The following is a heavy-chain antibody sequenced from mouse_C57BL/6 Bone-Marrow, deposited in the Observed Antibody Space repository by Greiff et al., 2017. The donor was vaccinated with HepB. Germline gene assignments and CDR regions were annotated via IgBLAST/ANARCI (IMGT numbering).Heavy chain of an antibody. V-gene: IGHV5-4*01. Sequence: EVQGVESGGGLVKPGGSLKLSCAASGFTFSSYAMSWVRQTPEKRLEWVATISDGGSYTYYTDNVKGRFTISRDNAKNNLYLQMSHLKSEDTAMYYCARVYGSLDYWGQGTTLTVSS. J-gene: IGHJ2*01. CDR1: GFTFSSYA. CDR3: ARVYGSLDY. CDR2: ISDGGSYT. D-gene: IGHD1-1*01.